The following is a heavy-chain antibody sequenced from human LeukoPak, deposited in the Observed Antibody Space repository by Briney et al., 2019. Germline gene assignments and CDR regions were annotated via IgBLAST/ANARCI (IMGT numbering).Heavy chain of an antibody. J-gene: IGHJ4*02. CDR3: ARVDTAMVHDY. Sequence: SXXVXCXASGGTFSSYAISWVRQAPGQGLEWMGGIIPIFGTANYAQKFQGRVTITADESTSTAYMELSSLRSEDTAVYYCARVDTAMVHDYWGQGTLVTVSS. CDR1: GGTFSSYA. V-gene: IGHV1-69*13. D-gene: IGHD5-18*01. CDR2: IIPIFGTA.